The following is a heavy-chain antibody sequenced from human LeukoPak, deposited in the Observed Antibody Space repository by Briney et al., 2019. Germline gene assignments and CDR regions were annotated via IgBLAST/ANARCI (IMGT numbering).Heavy chain of an antibody. V-gene: IGHV3-33*01. CDR1: GFTFSSYG. J-gene: IGHJ6*04. CDR3: ARDPYGDYSYYYGMDV. Sequence: PGRSLRLSCAASGFTFSSYGMHWVRQAPGKGLERVAVIWYDGSNKYYAESVKGRFTISRDNSKNTLYLQMNSLRAEDTAVYYCARDPYGDYSYYYGMDVWGKGTTVTVSS. CDR2: IWYDGSNK. D-gene: IGHD4-17*01.